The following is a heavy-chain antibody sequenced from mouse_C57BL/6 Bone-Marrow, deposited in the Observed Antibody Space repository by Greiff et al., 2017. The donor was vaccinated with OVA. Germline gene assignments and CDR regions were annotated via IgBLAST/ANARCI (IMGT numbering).Heavy chain of an antibody. V-gene: IGHV1-82*01. CDR1: GYAFSSSW. D-gene: IGHD2-5*01. J-gene: IGHJ3*01. Sequence: VKLQQSGPELVKPGASVKISCKASGYAFSSSWMNWVKQRPGKGLEWIGRIYPGDGDTNYNGKFKGKATLTADKSSSTAYMQLSSLTSEDSAVYFCARSGYSNYNPLAYWGQGTLVTVSA. CDR3: ARSGYSNYNPLAY. CDR2: IYPGDGDT.